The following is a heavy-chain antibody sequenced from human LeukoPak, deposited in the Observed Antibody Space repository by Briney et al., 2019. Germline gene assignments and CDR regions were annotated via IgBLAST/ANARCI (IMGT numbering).Heavy chain of an antibody. D-gene: IGHD6-13*01. Sequence: ASVKVSCKTSGYTFTNYGISWVRQAPGLGLEWMGWISAYNGNTNYAQKVQGRVTMTTDTSTSTAYMELRSLRFDDTAVYYCARDQSVRLLQTSSTYFKHVFAIWGQGSMVTVPS. J-gene: IGHJ3*02. CDR3: ARDQSVRLLQTSSTYFKHVFAI. V-gene: IGHV1-18*01. CDR1: GYTFTNYG. CDR2: ISAYNGNT.